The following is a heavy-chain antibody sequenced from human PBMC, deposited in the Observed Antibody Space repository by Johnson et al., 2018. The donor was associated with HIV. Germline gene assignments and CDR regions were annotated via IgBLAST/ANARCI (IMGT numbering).Heavy chain of an antibody. J-gene: IGHJ3*02. D-gene: IGHD3-10*01. CDR1: GFTFSSYW. CDR2: IKQDGSKK. Sequence: VQLLESGGGLVQPGGSLRLSCAASGFTFSSYWMSWVRQAPGKGLEWVAHIKQDGSKKYYVDSVKGRFTISRDNSKNSLYLQMNSLRTEDAALDYCAKVRGEQPPGWAFDIWGQGTMVTVSS. V-gene: IGHV3-7*05. CDR3: AKVRGEQPPGWAFDI.